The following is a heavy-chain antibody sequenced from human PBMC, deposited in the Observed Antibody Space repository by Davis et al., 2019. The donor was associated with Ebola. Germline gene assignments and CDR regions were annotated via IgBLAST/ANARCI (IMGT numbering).Heavy chain of an antibody. V-gene: IGHV3-30-3*01. D-gene: IGHD6-19*01. CDR2: ISYDGSNK. J-gene: IGHJ6*02. Sequence: GESLKISCAASGFTFSSYAMHWVRQAPGKGLEWVAVISYDGSNKYYADSVKGRFTISRDNSKNTLYLQMNSLRAEDTAVYYCARDAKSSGRVYYGMDVWGQGTTVTVSS. CDR1: GFTFSSYA. CDR3: ARDAKSSGRVYYGMDV.